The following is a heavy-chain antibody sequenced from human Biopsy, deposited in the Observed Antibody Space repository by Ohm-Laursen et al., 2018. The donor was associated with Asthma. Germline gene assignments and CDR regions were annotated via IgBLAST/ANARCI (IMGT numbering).Heavy chain of an antibody. V-gene: IGHV4-59*01. CDR3: ARGDSSNWSHYYFDY. Sequence: TLSLTCTVSGGSISSDYWSWLRQSPGKGLEWIGYIHNSGNTNYNPSLKSRVTISLDTSKNHFSLRLSFVTAADTAVYYCARGDSSNWSHYYFDYWGQGTLVTVSS. CDR1: GGSISSDY. CDR2: IHNSGNT. D-gene: IGHD3-22*01. J-gene: IGHJ4*02.